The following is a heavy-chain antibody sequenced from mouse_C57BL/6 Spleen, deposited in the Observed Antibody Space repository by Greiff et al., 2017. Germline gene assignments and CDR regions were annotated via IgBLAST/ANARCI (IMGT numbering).Heavy chain of an antibody. CDR1: GYTFTSYW. Sequence: QVQLQQPGAELVKPGASVKLSCKASGYTFTSYWMHWVKQRPGQGLEWIGMIHPNSGSTNYNEKFKSKATLTVDKSSSTAYMQLSSLTSEDAAVYYCARSPYGSSYWFADWCQETLVT. V-gene: IGHV1-64*01. CDR2: IHPNSGST. J-gene: IGHJ3*01. CDR3: ARSPYGSSYWFAD. D-gene: IGHD1-1*01.